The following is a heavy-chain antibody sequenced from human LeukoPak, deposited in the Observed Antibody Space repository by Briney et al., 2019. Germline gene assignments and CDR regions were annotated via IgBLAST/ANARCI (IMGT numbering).Heavy chain of an antibody. D-gene: IGHD3-10*01. Sequence: GGSLRLSCAVSGITLSNYGMSWVRQAPGKGLEWVAGLSGSGGGTNYADSVQARFTISRDNPKNTLYLQMNSLRAEDTAVYFCAKRGVVIRVFLVGFHKEAYYFDSWGQGALVTVSS. CDR2: LSGSGGGT. J-gene: IGHJ4*02. CDR1: GITLSNYG. CDR3: AKRGVVIRVFLVGFHKEAYYFDS. V-gene: IGHV3-23*01.